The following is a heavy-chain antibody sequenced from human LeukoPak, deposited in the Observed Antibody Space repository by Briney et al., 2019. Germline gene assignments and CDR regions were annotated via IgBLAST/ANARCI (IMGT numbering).Heavy chain of an antibody. Sequence: ASVKVSCKASGYTFTSYYMHWVRQAPGQGLEWMGIINPSGGSTSYAQKFQGRVTMTRDMSTSTVYMELSSLRSEDTAVYYCARRLVLDNWFDPWGQGTLVAVSS. CDR1: GYTFTSYY. V-gene: IGHV1-46*01. CDR2: INPSGGST. D-gene: IGHD3-10*01. CDR3: ARRLVLDNWFDP. J-gene: IGHJ5*02.